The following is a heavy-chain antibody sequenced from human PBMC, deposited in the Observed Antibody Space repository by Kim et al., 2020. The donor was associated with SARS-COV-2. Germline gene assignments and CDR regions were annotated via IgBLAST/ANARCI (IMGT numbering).Heavy chain of an antibody. CDR3: ARTPPKDIYSNSWFDY. J-gene: IGHJ4*02. D-gene: IGHD6-13*01. CDR1: GGSISSSNW. CDR2: IYHSGST. Sequence: SETLSLTCAVSGGSISSSNWWSWVRQPPGKGLEWIGEIYHSGSTNYNPSLKSRVTISVDKSKNQFSLKLSTVTAADTAVYYCARTPPKDIYSNSWFDYWGQGTLVTVSS. V-gene: IGHV4-4*02.